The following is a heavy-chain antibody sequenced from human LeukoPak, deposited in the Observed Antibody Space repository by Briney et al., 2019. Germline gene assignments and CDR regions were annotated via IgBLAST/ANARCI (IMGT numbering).Heavy chain of an antibody. CDR1: GYTFTSYY. CDR2: INPSGGST. J-gene: IGHJ6*03. Sequence: GASVKVSCKASGYTFTSYYMHWVRQAPGQGLEWMGIINPSGGSTSYAQKFQGRVTMTRDMSTSTVYMELRSLRSDDTAVYYCAREHYYYYYMDVWGKGTTVTVSS. CDR3: AREHYYYYYMDV. V-gene: IGHV1-46*01.